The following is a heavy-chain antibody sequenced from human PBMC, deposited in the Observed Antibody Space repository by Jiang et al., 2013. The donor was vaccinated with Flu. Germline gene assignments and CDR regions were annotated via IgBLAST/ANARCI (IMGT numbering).Heavy chain of an antibody. CDR1: GYTFTRYG. V-gene: IGHV7-4-1*02. D-gene: IGHD2-15*01. CDR2: INTNTGNP. Sequence: QSGSELKKPGASVKVSCKASGYTFTRYGMNWVRQAPGQGLEWMGWINTNTGNPTYAQGFTGRFVFSLDTSVSTAYLQISSLKAEDTAVYYCARDQPRGYCSGGSCYAAEYFQHWGQGTLVTVSS. CDR3: ARDQPRGYCSGGSCYAAEYFQH. J-gene: IGHJ1*01.